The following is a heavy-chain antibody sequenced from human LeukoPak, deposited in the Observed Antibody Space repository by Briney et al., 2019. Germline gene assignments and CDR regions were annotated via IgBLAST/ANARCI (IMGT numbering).Heavy chain of an antibody. V-gene: IGHV3-74*01. D-gene: IGHD1/OR15-1a*01. Sequence: PGGSLRLSCAASGFTFSRYWMHWVRQAPGKGLVWVSRINNDGSETSYADSVKGRFTISRDNAKNTMYLQMNSLRAEDTAVYYCAKQGFGCWGQGTLVTVSS. CDR1: GFTFSRYW. CDR2: INNDGSET. J-gene: IGHJ4*02. CDR3: AKQGFGC.